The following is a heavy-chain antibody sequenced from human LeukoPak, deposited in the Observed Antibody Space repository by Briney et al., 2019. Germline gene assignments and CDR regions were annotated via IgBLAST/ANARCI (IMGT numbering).Heavy chain of an antibody. CDR1: GFTIRSYW. D-gene: IGHD3-22*01. V-gene: IGHV3-7*01. CDR3: ARDRGYSTFDY. CDR2: INQDVSEK. Sequence: GSLRLSCAASGFTIRSYWMSWVRQAPGKGLEWVANINQDVSEKNYVDSVKGRFTISRDNAKNSVFLQMSSLRAEDTAVYYCARDRGYSTFDYWGQGTLVTVSS. J-gene: IGHJ4*02.